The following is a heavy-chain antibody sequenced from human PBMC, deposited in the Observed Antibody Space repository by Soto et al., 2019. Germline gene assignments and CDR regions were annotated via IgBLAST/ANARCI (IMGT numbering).Heavy chain of an antibody. D-gene: IGHD3-10*01. CDR2: IYWDDDE. V-gene: IGHV2-5*02. Sequence: ITLKESGPTLVKPTQTLTLTCTFSGFSLNTGGVGVGWVRQPRGKTMEWLAFIYWDDDERYRTSLRSRLNITKDTINNPVIPTMTNMDPEDTATYSGVRNWRYYGGDYYYGMDAWGQGTTVTVSS. CDR1: GFSLNTGGVG. J-gene: IGHJ6*02. CDR3: VRNWRYYGGDYYYGMDA.